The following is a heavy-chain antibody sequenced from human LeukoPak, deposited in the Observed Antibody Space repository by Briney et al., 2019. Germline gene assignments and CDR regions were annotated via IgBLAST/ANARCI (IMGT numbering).Heavy chain of an antibody. J-gene: IGHJ4*02. CDR1: GFTFSSCW. V-gene: IGHV3-7*01. D-gene: IGHD6-13*01. CDR3: AIIPRAAAGPSARSPFHY. CDR2: IKQDGSDK. Sequence: GGSLRLSCAASGFTFSSCWMSWVRQAPGKGLEWVANIKQDGSDKYYVDSVKGRFTISRDNAKNSLYLQMNSLRAEDTAVYYCAIIPRAAAGPSARSPFHYWGQGTLVTVSS.